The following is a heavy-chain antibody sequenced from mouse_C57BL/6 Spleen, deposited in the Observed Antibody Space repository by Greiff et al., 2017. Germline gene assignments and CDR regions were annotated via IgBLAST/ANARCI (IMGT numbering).Heavy chain of an antibody. J-gene: IGHJ4*01. CDR2: INPNSGTN. D-gene: IGHD1-1*01. CDR1: GYSFTDYN. Sequence: VQLKQSGPELVQPGASVKISCTASGYSFTDYNMTWVKQRNGKNLEWIGVINPNSGTNSYNQKFKGKATLTVDQSSSTAYMQLNSLTSEDSAGYNCARGSLHYGSSYAMDYWGQGTSVTVSS. V-gene: IGHV1-39*01. CDR3: ARGSLHYGSSYAMDY.